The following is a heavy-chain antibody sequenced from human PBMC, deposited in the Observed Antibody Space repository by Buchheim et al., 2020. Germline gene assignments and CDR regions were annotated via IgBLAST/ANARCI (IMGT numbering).Heavy chain of an antibody. D-gene: IGHD4-17*01. Sequence: EVQLVESGGGLVQPGGSLRLSCAASGFTFSSNSMNWVRQAPGKGLEWLSHISSSSMTIYYTDSVKGRFTISRDNAKNSMYLQMNSLRAEDTAVYYCARGARGDYVSYYGMDVWGQGTT. CDR2: ISSSSMTI. CDR1: GFTFSSNS. V-gene: IGHV3-48*01. CDR3: ARGARGDYVSYYGMDV. J-gene: IGHJ6*02.